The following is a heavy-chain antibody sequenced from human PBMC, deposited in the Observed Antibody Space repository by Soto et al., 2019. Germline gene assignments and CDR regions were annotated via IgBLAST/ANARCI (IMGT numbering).Heavy chain of an antibody. CDR1: GGSFSGYY. Sequence: SDTLSLTCAVYGGSFSGYYWSWIRQPPGKGLEWIGEINHSGSTNYNPSLKSRVTISVDTSKNQFSLKLSSVTAADTAVYYCASQLELSRPFDYWGQGTLVTVSS. J-gene: IGHJ4*02. CDR2: INHSGST. V-gene: IGHV4-34*01. CDR3: ASQLELSRPFDY. D-gene: IGHD1-7*01.